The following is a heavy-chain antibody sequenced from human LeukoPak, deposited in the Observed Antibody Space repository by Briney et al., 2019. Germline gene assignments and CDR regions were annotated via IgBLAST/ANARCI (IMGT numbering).Heavy chain of an antibody. CDR2: IKQDGSEK. J-gene: IGHJ4*02. CDR1: GFSFNNYR. D-gene: IGHD6-25*01. Sequence: GGSLRLSCVASGFSFNNYRMTWVRQAPGKGLEWVANIKQDGSEKQYVDSVKGRFAISRDDAKKSLYLQINTLRAEDTAVYYCVRGPHIAATSYWGQGTLVTVSS. V-gene: IGHV3-7*03. CDR3: VRGPHIAATSY.